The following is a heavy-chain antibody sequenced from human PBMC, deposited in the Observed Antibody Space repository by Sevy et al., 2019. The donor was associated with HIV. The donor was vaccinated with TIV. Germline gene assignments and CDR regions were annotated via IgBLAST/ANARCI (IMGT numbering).Heavy chain of an antibody. CDR1: GYTLTELS. V-gene: IGHV1-24*01. CDR2: FDPEDGET. D-gene: IGHD2-21*02. J-gene: IGHJ6*02. CDR3: ATGSLAVTYYYYGMDV. Sequence: ASVKVSCKVSGYTLTELSMHWVRQAPGKGLEWMGGFDPEDGETIYEQKFQGRVTMTEDTSTDTAYMELSSLRSEDTAVYYCATGSLAVTYYYYGMDVWGQGTTVTVSS.